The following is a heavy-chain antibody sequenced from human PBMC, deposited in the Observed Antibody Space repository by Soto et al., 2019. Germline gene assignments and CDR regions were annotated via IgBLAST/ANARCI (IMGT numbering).Heavy chain of an antibody. Sequence: EVQLLESGGGLVQPGGSLRLSCAASGFTFSSYAMSWVRQAPGKGLEWVSFISGSGGSTYYADSVKGRFTISRDNSRNTLYLQMNSLRAEGTAVYYCAKCSPTYSSGLKAYSVDYWGQGTLVTVSS. CDR1: GFTFSSYA. D-gene: IGHD6-19*01. J-gene: IGHJ4*02. CDR3: AKCSPTYSSGLKAYSVDY. CDR2: ISGSGGST. V-gene: IGHV3-23*01.